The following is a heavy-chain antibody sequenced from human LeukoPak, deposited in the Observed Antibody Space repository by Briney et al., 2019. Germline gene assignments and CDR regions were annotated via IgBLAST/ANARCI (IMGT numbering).Heavy chain of an antibody. CDR3: VTSVDSAMVGY. J-gene: IGHJ4*02. CDR2: IYSGGST. CDR1: GFTFDDYG. D-gene: IGHD5-18*01. V-gene: IGHV3-53*04. Sequence: GGSLRLSCAASGFTFDDYGMSWVRQAPGKGLEWVSVIYSGGSTYYADSVKGRFTISRHISKNTLYLQMNSLRAEDTAVYYCVTSVDSAMVGYWGQGTLVTVSS.